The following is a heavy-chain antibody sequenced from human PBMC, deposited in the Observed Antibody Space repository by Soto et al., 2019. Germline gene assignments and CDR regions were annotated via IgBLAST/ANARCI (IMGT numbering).Heavy chain of an antibody. CDR1: GCTFSSYA. CDR3: AEDTGLEPTFDY. J-gene: IGHJ4*02. V-gene: IGHV3-23*01. Sequence: PGGSLRLSCAASGCTFSSYAMSWVRQAPGKGLEWVSAISGSGGSTYYADSVKGRFTISRDNSKNTLYLQMNSLRAEDTAVYYCAEDTGLEPTFDYWGQGTLVTVSS. D-gene: IGHD1-1*01. CDR2: ISGSGGST.